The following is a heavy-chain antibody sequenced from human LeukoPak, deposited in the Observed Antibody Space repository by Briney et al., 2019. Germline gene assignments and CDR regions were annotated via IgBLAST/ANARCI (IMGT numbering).Heavy chain of an antibody. CDR3: ARDGGSLGPNYFDY. Sequence: SETLSLTCTVSGGSISSYYWSWIRQPPGKGLEWIGYIYYSGSTNYNPSLKSRVTISVDTSKNQFSLQLNSVTPEDTAVYYCARDGGSLGPNYFDYWGQGTLVTVSS. V-gene: IGHV4-59*12. J-gene: IGHJ4*02. D-gene: IGHD3-3*01. CDR2: IYYSGST. CDR1: GGSISSYY.